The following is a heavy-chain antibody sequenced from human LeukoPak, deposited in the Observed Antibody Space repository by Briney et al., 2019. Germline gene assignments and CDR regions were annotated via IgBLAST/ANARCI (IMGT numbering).Heavy chain of an antibody. CDR3: AKEGAAAGLFDY. D-gene: IGHD6-13*01. Sequence: GGSLRLSCAASGFTFSSYAMSWVSQAPGKRLEWASAISGSGGSTYYADSVKGRFTISRVNSKNTLYLQMNSLRAEDTAVYYCAKEGAAAGLFDYWGQGTLVTVSS. J-gene: IGHJ4*02. CDR1: GFTFSSYA. CDR2: ISGSGGST. V-gene: IGHV3-23*01.